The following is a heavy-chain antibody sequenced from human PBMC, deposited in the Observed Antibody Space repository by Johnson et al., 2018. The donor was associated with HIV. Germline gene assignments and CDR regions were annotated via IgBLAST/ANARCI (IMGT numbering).Heavy chain of an antibody. CDR3: AKCIWGSSLIDVFDI. D-gene: IGHD6-13*01. V-gene: IGHV3-7*01. Sequence: EVQLVESGGGLVQPGGSLRLSCAASGFTFSSYWMSWVRQAPGKGLEWVANIKQDGSEKYYVDSVKGRFTISRDNSKNTLYLQMNSLRAEDTAVYYCAKCIWGSSLIDVFDIWGQGTMVTVSS. CDR2: IKQDGSEK. J-gene: IGHJ3*02. CDR1: GFTFSSYW.